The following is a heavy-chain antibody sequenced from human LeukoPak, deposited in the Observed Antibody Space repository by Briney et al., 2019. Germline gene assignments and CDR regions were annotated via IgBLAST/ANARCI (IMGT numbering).Heavy chain of an antibody. CDR3: ASKTAAGTDYYFDY. V-gene: IGHV4-39*07. J-gene: IGHJ4*02. D-gene: IGHD6-13*01. CDR2: IYYSGST. Sequence: SEILSLTCTVSGGSISSSSYYWGWIRQPPGKGLEWIGSIYYSGSTYYNPSLKSRVTISVDTSKNQFSLKLSSVTAADTAVYYCASKTAAGTDYYFDYWGQGTLVTVSS. CDR1: GGSISSSSYY.